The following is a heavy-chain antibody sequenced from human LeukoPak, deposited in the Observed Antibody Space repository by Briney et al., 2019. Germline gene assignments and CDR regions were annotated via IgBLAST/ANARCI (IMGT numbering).Heavy chain of an antibody. CDR3: ATETIGRHYDY. D-gene: IGHD1-14*01. CDR2: IGPTGTDR. J-gene: IGHJ4*02. CDR1: GFTFSSCG. Sequence: GGSLRLSCAASGFTFSSCGFNWVRQAPGKGLEWVSSIGPTGTDRYYADSVRGRLTISRDNAKNSMYLQMDSLRDEDAAVYYCATETIGRHYDYWGQGTLLTVSS. V-gene: IGHV3-21*01.